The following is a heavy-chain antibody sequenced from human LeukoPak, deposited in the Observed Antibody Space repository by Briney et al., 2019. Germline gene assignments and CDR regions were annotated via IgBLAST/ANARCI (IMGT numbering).Heavy chain of an antibody. D-gene: IGHD2-2*01. V-gene: IGHV1-69*05. J-gene: IGHJ3*02. CDR1: GGTFSSYA. CDR2: IIPIFGTA. CDR3: ARERCSSTSCSLHDAFDI. Sequence: GASVTVSCMASGGTFSSYAISWVRQAPGQGLEGMGGIIPIFGTANYAQKFQGRVTITTDESTSTAYMELSSLRSEDTAVYYCARERCSSTSCSLHDAFDIWGQGTMVTVSS.